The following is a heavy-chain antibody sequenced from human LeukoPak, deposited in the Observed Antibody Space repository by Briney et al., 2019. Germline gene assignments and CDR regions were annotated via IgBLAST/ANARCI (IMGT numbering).Heavy chain of an antibody. CDR3: ASPGLEMAPIYY. V-gene: IGHV1-2*02. CDR2: INPNSGGT. CDR1: GYTFTGYY. Sequence: SVKVSCKASGYTFTGYYMHWVRQAPGQGLKWMGWINPNSGGTNYAQKFQGRVTMTRDTSTSTAYKKLSRLSSEDTAVHYCASPGLEMAPIYYWGQGTLVTVSS. D-gene: IGHD5-24*01. J-gene: IGHJ4*02.